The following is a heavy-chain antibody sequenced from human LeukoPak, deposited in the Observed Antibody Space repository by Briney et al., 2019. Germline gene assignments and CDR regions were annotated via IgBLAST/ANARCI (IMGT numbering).Heavy chain of an antibody. CDR3: ARVRVGAHWFDP. CDR2: IYYSGST. V-gene: IGHV4-30-4*08. CDR1: GGSISSGDYY. Sequence: SETLSLTXTVSGGSISSGDYYWSWIGQPPGKGLQWIGYIYYSGSTYYNPSLKSRVTVSVDTSKDQFSLKLSSVTAADTAVYYCARVRVGAHWFDPWGQGTLVTVSS. D-gene: IGHD1-26*01. J-gene: IGHJ5*02.